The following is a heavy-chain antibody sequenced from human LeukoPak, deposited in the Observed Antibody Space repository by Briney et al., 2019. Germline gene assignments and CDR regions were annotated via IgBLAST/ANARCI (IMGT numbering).Heavy chain of an antibody. CDR1: GGSISSYY. V-gene: IGHV4-4*07. J-gene: IGHJ4*02. CDR3: AGEDDYGDIYFDS. CDR2: THTSGTT. D-gene: IGHD4-17*01. Sequence: SETLSLTCTVSGGSISSYYWSWIRQPAGKGLEWIGRTHTSGTTYYNPSLKSRVTMSVDTSKNRFSLKLSSVTAADTAIYYCAGEDDYGDIYFDSWGQGTLVTVSS.